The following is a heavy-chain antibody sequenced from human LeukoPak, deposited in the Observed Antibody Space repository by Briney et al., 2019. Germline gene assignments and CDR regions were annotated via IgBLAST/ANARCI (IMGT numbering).Heavy chain of an antibody. CDR2: IYTSGST. D-gene: IGHD3-9*01. J-gene: IGHJ3*02. Sequence: PSETLSLTCTVSGGSISIYYWSWIRQPAGKGLEWIGRIYTSGSTNYNPSLKSRVTMSVDTSKNQFSLKLSSVTAADTAVYYCARDPTLRYFDWLFRGDAFDIWGQGTMVTVSS. CDR3: ARDPTLRYFDWLFRGDAFDI. CDR1: GGSISIYY. V-gene: IGHV4-4*07.